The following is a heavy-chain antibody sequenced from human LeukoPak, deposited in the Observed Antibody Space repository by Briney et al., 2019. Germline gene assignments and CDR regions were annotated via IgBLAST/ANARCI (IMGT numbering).Heavy chain of an antibody. V-gene: IGHV3-64*01. Sequence: GGSLRLSCAASGFSFSNYVMHWVRQAPVKGLEYVSGITDNGRTTTYANSVKGRFTISRDNSKNTLYLQMGSLRSDDMAVYYCARSDDGSFSYWGQGTLVTVSS. CDR3: ARSDDGSFSY. J-gene: IGHJ4*02. D-gene: IGHD1-26*01. CDR1: GFSFSNYV. CDR2: ITDNGRTT.